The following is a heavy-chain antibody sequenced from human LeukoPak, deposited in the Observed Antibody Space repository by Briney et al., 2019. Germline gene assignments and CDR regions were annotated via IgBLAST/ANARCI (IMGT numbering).Heavy chain of an antibody. CDR2: IYYRGST. CDR3: ARDHVSDAFDI. Sequence: SETLSLTCTVSGGSISSYYWSWIRQPPGKGREWIGYIYYRGSTNYNPSLKSRVTISVDTSKNQFSLKLSSVTAADTAVYYCARDHVSDAFDIWGQGTMVTVSS. V-gene: IGHV4-59*01. CDR1: GGSISSYY. D-gene: IGHD3-16*01. J-gene: IGHJ3*02.